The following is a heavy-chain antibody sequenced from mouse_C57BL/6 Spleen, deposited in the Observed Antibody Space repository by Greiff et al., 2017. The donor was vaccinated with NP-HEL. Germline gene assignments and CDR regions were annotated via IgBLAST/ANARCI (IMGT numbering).Heavy chain of an antibody. J-gene: IGHJ3*01. CDR2: VDPSASYT. CDR3: ARGGIYYGNRGWFAV. CDR1: GYTFTSYW. V-gene: IGHV1-69*01. Sequence: QVQLQQPGAELVMPGASVKLSCKASGYTFTSYWMHWVKQRPGQGLEWIGEVDPSASYTNYNKKFTGKSTLTVDKSSSTAYMQLSSLTSEDSAVYYCARGGIYYGNRGWFAVWGQGTLVTVSA. D-gene: IGHD2-1*01.